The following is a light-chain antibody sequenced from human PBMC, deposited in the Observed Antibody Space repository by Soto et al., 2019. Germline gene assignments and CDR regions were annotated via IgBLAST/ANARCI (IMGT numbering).Light chain of an antibody. CDR1: SSDVGAYPY. Sequence: QSALTQAASVSGSPGQAITISCTGTSSDVGAYPYVSWYQQRPGKAPKLMIYEVANRPSGVSNRFSGSKSGNTASLTISGLQADDEADYYCCSYSPTDILGVFGTGTKV. CDR3: CSYSPTDILGV. CDR2: EVA. J-gene: IGLJ1*01. V-gene: IGLV2-14*01.